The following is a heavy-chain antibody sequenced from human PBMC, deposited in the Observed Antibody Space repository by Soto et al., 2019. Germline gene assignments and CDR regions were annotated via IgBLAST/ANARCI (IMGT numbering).Heavy chain of an antibody. CDR1: GFTFSSYA. J-gene: IGHJ4*02. D-gene: IGHD3-22*01. CDR2: ISYDGSNK. CDR3: ARDGNYDSSGYYFDY. V-gene: IGHV3-30-3*01. Sequence: QVQLVESGGGGVQPGRSLRLSCAASGFTFSSYAMHWVRQAPGKGLEWVAVISYDGSNKYYADSVKGRFTISRDNSKNTLYLQMNSLRAEDTAVYYCARDGNYDSSGYYFDYWGQGTLVTVSS.